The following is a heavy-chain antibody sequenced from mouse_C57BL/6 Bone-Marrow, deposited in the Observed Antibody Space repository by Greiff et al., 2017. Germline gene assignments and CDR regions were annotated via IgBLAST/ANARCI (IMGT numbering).Heavy chain of an antibody. CDR3: ARGGWLLRV. Sequence: VKLMESGAELVRPGASVKLSCKASGYTFTSYGMSWVKQSPGQGLEWIGEIYPRSGNTYYNEKFKGKDTLTADKSSSTAYMQLRSLTSEDSAVYFCARGGWLLRVWGQGTTLTVSS. J-gene: IGHJ2*01. CDR1: GYTFTSYG. V-gene: IGHV1-81*01. CDR2: IYPRSGNT. D-gene: IGHD2-3*01.